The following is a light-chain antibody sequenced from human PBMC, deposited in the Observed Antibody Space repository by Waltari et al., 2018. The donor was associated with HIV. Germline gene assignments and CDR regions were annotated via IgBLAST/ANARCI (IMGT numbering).Light chain of an antibody. CDR1: SSDVGGYNL. V-gene: IGLV2-23*02. CDR2: EVS. J-gene: IGLJ2*01. Sequence: QSALTQPAYVSGSPGQSITISCTGTSSDVGGYNLVSWYQQHPGKAPKLMIYEVSKRPSGFSNRFSGSKSGNTASLTISGLQAEDEADYYCCAYAGSTTYVIFGGGTKLTVL. CDR3: CAYAGSTTYVI.